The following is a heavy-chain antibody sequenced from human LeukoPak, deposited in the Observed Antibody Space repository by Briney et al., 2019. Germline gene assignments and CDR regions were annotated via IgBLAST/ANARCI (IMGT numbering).Heavy chain of an antibody. Sequence: GASVKVSCKASGYTFTNYDINWVRQATGQGLEWMGWMNPNSGNTAYAQKFQGRVTMTRNTSISTAYMELSSLRSEDTAIYYCARDLWFGEFPPLNWFDPWGQGTLVTVSS. CDR2: MNPNSGNT. J-gene: IGHJ5*02. CDR3: ARDLWFGEFPPLNWFDP. V-gene: IGHV1-8*02. CDR1: GYTFTNYD. D-gene: IGHD3-10*01.